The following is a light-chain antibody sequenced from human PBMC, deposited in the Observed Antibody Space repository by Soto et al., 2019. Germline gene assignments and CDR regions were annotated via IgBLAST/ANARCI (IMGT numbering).Light chain of an antibody. CDR2: GAS. J-gene: IGKJ4*01. V-gene: IGKV3-15*01. Sequence: EIVMTQSPATLSVSPGERDTLSCRASQTISSSYLAWYQQQPGQAPRLLIYGASTRATGIPARCSGSGSGTEFTLTITGLQSEDFAVYYCQQYNYWPLTFGGGTRVEI. CDR3: QQYNYWPLT. CDR1: QTISSSY.